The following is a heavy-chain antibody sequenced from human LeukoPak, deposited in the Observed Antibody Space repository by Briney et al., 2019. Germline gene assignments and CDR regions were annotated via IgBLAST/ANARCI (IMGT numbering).Heavy chain of an antibody. D-gene: IGHD2-2*01. Sequence: GESPKISLRSSGYHFNTYWISWVRQIPGKGPEWSGRIDTSSTYNDDSPSFQGHVTSYNDKSIITAYLKWSSVKASDTDMYYCARRLSRQGDASDIWGQVTIVTVSS. CDR3: ARRLSRQGDASDI. CDR1: GYHFNTYW. V-gene: IGHV5-10-1*01. CDR2: IDTSSTYN. J-gene: IGHJ3*02.